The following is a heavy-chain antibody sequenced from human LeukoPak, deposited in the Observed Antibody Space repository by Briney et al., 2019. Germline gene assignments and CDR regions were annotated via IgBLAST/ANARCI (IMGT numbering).Heavy chain of an antibody. CDR1: GFTFSSYA. J-gene: IGHJ4*02. CDR2: ISYDGSNK. Sequence: PGGSLRLSCAASGFTFSSYAMHWVRQAPGKGLEWVAVISYDGSNKYYADSVKGRFTISRDNSKNTLYLQMNSLRAEDTAVYYCARDTVRGIVFYYFDYWGQGTLVTVSS. CDR3: ARDTVRGIVFYYFDY. D-gene: IGHD3-10*01. V-gene: IGHV3-30*04.